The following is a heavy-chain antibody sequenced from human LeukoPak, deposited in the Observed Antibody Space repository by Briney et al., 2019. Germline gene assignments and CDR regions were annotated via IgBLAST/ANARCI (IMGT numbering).Heavy chain of an antibody. J-gene: IGHJ5*02. CDR1: GFTFGDYA. V-gene: IGHV3-49*04. Sequence: PGGSLRLSCTASGFTFGDYAMSWVRQAPGKGLEWVGFIRSRAYGGTTEHAASVKGRFTISRDDSKSIAYLQMNSLKTEDTAVYYCTRAPSGYDPNWFDPWGQGTLVTVSS. CDR2: IRSRAYGGTT. D-gene: IGHD5-12*01. CDR3: TRAPSGYDPNWFDP.